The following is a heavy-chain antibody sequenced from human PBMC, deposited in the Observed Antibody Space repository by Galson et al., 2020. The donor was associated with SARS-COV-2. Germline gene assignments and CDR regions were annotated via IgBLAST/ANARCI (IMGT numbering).Heavy chain of an antibody. D-gene: IGHD3-9*01. J-gene: IGHJ2*01. CDR3: ARDPSRYLDL. V-gene: IGHV4-39*07. CDR2: IYYRGST. CDR1: GGSISSTSYY. Sequence: SETLSLTCTVSGGSISSTSYYWGWIRQPPGKGLEWIGSIYYRGSTYYNPSLKSRVTISVDTSKNQFSLKLSSVTAADTAVYYCARDPSRYLDLWGRGTLVTVSS.